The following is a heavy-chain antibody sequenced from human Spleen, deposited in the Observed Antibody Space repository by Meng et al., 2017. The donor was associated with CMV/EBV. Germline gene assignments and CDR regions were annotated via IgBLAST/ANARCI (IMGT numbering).Heavy chain of an antibody. V-gene: IGHV3-11*06. CDR1: GFTFSDYY. Sequence: QVQLVESGGGLVKPGGSLRLSCAASGFTFSDYYMSWIRQAPGKGLEWVSYISSSSSYTNYADSVKGRFTISRDNAKNSLYLQMNSLRAEDTAVYYCASGPVADETSYYQHWGQGTLVTVSS. CDR2: ISSSSSYT. CDR3: ASGPVADETSYYQH. J-gene: IGHJ1*01. D-gene: IGHD2-15*01.